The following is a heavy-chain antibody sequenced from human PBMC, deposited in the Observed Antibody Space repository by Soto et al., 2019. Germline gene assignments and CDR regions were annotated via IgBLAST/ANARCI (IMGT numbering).Heavy chain of an antibody. Sequence: SETLSLTCAVYGGSFSGYYWSWIRQPPGKGLEWIGEINHSGSTNYNPSLKSRVTISVDTSKNQFSLKLSSVTAADTAVYYCARAEDLWFGESGTRFDYWGQGTLVTVSS. CDR3: ARAEDLWFGESGTRFDY. J-gene: IGHJ4*02. V-gene: IGHV4-34*01. CDR2: INHSGST. D-gene: IGHD3-10*01. CDR1: GGSFSGYY.